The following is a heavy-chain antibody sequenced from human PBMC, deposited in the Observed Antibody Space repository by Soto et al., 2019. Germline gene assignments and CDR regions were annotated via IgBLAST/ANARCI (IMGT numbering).Heavy chain of an antibody. D-gene: IGHD6-6*01. CDR2: IKQDGGEK. CDR3: ARVAARQTVDY. V-gene: IGHV3-7*05. CDR1: GFTFRTSW. Sequence: AGGSLRLSCAASGFTFRTSWMSWVRQAPGKGLEWVANIKQDGGEKYYLDSVKGRFTISRDNAKNSLYLQMNSLRGEDTAVYYCARVAARQTVDYWGQGTLVTVSS. J-gene: IGHJ4*02.